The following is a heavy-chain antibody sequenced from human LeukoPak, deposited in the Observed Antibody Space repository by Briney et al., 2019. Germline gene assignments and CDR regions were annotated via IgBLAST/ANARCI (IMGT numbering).Heavy chain of an antibody. CDR2: IYHTGST. CDR3: ARRGRNSSGWQDYL. Sequence: KPSETLSLTCTVSGGSISNYYWSWIRQPPGKELEWIANIYHTGSTNYNPSLSSRVTISIDTAKNQFSLKLTSVTAADTAVYYCARRGRNSSGWQDYLWGQGTLVTVSS. J-gene: IGHJ4*02. CDR1: GGSISNYY. V-gene: IGHV4-59*01. D-gene: IGHD6-25*01.